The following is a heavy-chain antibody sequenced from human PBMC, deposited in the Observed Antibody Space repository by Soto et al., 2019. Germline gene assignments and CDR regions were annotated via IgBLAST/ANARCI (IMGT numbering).Heavy chain of an antibody. Sequence: QVQLVESGGGVVQPGRSLRLSCAASGFTFSSYAMHWVRQAPGKGLEWVAVISYDGSNKYYADSVKGRFTISRDNSKNTLYLQMNSLRAEDTAVYYCARQYCSGGSCYYGYDIWGQGTLVTVSS. D-gene: IGHD2-15*01. V-gene: IGHV3-30-3*01. CDR2: ISYDGSNK. CDR3: ARQYCSGGSCYYGYDI. CDR1: GFTFSSYA. J-gene: IGHJ4*02.